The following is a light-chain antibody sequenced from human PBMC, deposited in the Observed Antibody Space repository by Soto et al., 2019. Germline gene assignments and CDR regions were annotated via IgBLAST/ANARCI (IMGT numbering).Light chain of an antibody. CDR3: QQYNRYSRT. CDR2: DAS. CDR1: QSISSW. Sequence: IPVTLSAYTVSACVGDRDTITCRASQSISSWLAWYQQKPGKAPKVLIYDASSLKSGVPSRFSGSGSETEFTLTISSLQPDDLATYYCQQYNRYSRTFGQGTNVDIK. V-gene: IGKV1-5*01. J-gene: IGKJ1*01.